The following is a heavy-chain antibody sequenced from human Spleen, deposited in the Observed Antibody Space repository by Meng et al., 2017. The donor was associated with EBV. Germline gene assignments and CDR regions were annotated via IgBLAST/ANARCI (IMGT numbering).Heavy chain of an antibody. D-gene: IGHD1-14*01. CDR1: GFTFSGYG. V-gene: IGHV3-30*03. J-gene: IGHJ5*02. CDR2: IPSDGGTI. Sequence: QVQLVESGGGGVQPGRSLRLSCAVSGFTFSGYGMFWVRQAPGKGPEWVAIIPSDGGTIYYADSVKGRFTISRDNSKNTLYLQMNSLRGEDTAVYYCARDLSGRFDPWGQGTLVTVSS. CDR3: ARDLSGRFDP.